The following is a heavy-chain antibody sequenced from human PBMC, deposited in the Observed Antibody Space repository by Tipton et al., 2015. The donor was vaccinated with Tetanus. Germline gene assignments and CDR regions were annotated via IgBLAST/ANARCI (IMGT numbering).Heavy chain of an antibody. CDR3: VRGGGSRNAEWFDS. CDR1: GFTFVSHT. V-gene: IGHV3-30*09. J-gene: IGHJ5*01. CDR2: VSYDGRHK. Sequence: LSCAASGFTFVSHTMHWVRQAPGRGPEWLAVVSYDGRHKYYAESVKGRLAISRDNSKSTLSLQMDTLRPEDTAVYYCVRGGGSRNAEWFDSWGQGTLVIVSS. D-gene: IGHD3-16*01.